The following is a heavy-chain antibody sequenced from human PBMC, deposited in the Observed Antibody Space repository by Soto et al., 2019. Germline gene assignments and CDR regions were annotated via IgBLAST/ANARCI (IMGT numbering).Heavy chain of an antibody. CDR3: AISKGDLEILKTTVTTFWGPFHI. Sequence: EVQLVESGGGLVQPGRSLRLSCAASGFTFDDYAMHWVRQVPGKGPEWVSGISWNSGSRGYAESGRGRFTISRDNAKNSLYLQMNRLRAEDTALYYCAISKGDLEILKTTVTTFWGPFHIWGQGTMVTVSS. CDR1: GFTFDDYA. D-gene: IGHD4-17*01. V-gene: IGHV3-9*01. J-gene: IGHJ3*02. CDR2: ISWNSGSR.